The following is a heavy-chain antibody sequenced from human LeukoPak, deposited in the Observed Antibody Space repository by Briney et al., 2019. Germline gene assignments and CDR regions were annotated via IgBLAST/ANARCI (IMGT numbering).Heavy chain of an antibody. J-gene: IGHJ4*02. CDR2: ISAYNGNT. CDR1: GYTFLSYG. V-gene: IGHV1-18*01. D-gene: IGHD6-19*01. Sequence: ASVKVSCKASGYTFLSYGINWVRQAPGQGLEWMGWISAYNGNTNYAQKLQGRVTMTTDTSTSTAYMELRSLRSDDTAVYYCARRASSGWYGPDDYWGQGTLVTVSS. CDR3: ARRASSGWYGPDDY.